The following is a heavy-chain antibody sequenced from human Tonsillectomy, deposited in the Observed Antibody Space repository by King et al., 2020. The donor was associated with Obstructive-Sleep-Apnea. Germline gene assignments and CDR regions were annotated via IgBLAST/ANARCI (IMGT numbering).Heavy chain of an antibody. Sequence: VQLVESGGGVVQPGRSLRLSCAASGFTFSTYALHWVRQTPGKGLEWVACISLDGTNKEYADSVKGRFTISRDNFKYTLFLQMDSLRTEDTGLYYCARVRVAHGDFPLWGRGTLVTVSS. D-gene: IGHD2-15*01. CDR3: ARVRVAHGDFPL. CDR1: GFTFSTYA. V-gene: IGHV3-30-3*01. CDR2: ISLDGTNK. J-gene: IGHJ2*01.